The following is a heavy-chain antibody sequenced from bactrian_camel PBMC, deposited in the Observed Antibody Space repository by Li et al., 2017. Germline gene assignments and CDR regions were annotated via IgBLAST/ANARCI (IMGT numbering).Heavy chain of an antibody. D-gene: IGHD6*01. J-gene: IGHJ4*01. Sequence: VQLVESGGGSVQAGGSLRLSCVASGDTRRTKCMGWFRQAPGKQREGIAGIYTGGGSTSYHDSVKGRFTITQDNAKNTVYLQMDSLKPEDTAVYYCAPAGRSYVDIKCRARLGQGTQVTVS. CDR1: GDTRRTKC. CDR2: IYTGGGST. V-gene: IGHV3S54*01.